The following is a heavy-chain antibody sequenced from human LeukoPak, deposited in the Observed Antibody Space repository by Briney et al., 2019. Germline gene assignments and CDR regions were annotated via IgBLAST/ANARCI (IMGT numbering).Heavy chain of an antibody. V-gene: IGHV3-7*01. D-gene: IGHD4/OR15-4a*01. CDR3: ARDVHGALDF. CDR2: IRGDAGDK. J-gene: IGHJ4*02. CDR1: GFTFSRYW. Sequence: PGGSLRLSCAASGFTFSRYWMAWVRQALGKGLEWVANIRGDAGDKGYADSVRDRFTISRGNGKNSLYLQMNSLTAEDTAVYYCARDVHGALDFWGQGTLVVVSS.